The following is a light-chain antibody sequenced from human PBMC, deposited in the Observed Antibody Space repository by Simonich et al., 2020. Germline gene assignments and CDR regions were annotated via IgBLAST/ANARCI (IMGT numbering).Light chain of an antibody. J-gene: IGKJ2*01. CDR2: DAS. CDR1: QSVSSY. Sequence: EIVLTQSPATLSLSPGERATLSCRASQSVSSYLAWYHQKPGQAPRLLIYDASNRATGIPARFSGSGSGTDFTLTISSLEPEDFAVYYCQQYGSSPPYTFGQGTKLEIK. CDR3: QQYGSSPPYT. V-gene: IGKV3-11*01.